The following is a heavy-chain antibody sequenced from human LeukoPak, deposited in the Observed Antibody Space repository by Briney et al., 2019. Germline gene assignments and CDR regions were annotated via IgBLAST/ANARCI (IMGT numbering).Heavy chain of an antibody. V-gene: IGHV4-30-4*01. CDR2: IYYSGST. J-gene: IGHJ4*02. Sequence: SQTLSLTCIVSGGSISSGDYYWSWIRQPPGKGLEWNGYIYYSGSTYYNPSLKSRVTISVDTSKNQYSLKLSSVTAADTAVYYCARGGSSGYYYYFDYWGQGTLVTVSS. D-gene: IGHD3-22*01. CDR1: GGSISSGDYY. CDR3: ARGGSSGYYYYFDY.